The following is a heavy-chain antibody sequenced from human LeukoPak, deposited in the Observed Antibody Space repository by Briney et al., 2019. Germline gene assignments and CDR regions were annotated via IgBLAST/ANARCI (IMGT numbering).Heavy chain of an antibody. CDR3: ARTHLNPVVPAAMGNWFDP. CDR1: GGSISSYY. J-gene: IGHJ5*02. D-gene: IGHD2-2*01. V-gene: IGHV4-4*07. Sequence: PSETLSLTCTVSGGSISSYYWSWIRQPAGKGLEWIGRIYTSGSTNYNPSLKSRVTMSVDTSKNQFSLKLSSVTAADTAVYYCARTHLNPVVPAAMGNWFDPWGQGTLVTVSS. CDR2: IYTSGST.